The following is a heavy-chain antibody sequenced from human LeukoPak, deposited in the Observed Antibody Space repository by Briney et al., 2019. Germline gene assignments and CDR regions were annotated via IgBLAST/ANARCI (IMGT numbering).Heavy chain of an antibody. J-gene: IGHJ1*01. Sequence: SETLSLTCTVSGGSLSSYYWSWIRQPPGKGLEWIGYIYYSGSTNYNPSLKSRVTISVDTFKNQFSLKLSSVTAADTAVYYCARDGEIAATGTRRYFQHWGRGTLVTVSS. CDR3: ARDGEIAATGTRRYFQH. CDR2: IYYSGST. V-gene: IGHV4-59*01. D-gene: IGHD6-13*01. CDR1: GGSLSSYY.